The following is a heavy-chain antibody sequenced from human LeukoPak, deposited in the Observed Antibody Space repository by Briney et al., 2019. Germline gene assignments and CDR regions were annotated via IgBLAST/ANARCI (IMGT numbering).Heavy chain of an antibody. CDR1: GFTFDDYA. CDR2: ISWNSGSI. J-gene: IGHJ6*03. V-gene: IGHV3-9*03. CDR3: AKGGTAIHYYYMDV. Sequence: GGSLRLSCAASGFTFDDYAMHWVRQAPGKGLEWVSGISWNSGSIGYADSVKGRFTISRDNAKNSLYLQMNSLRAEDMALYYCAKGGTAIHYYYMDVWGKGTTVTVSS. D-gene: IGHD6-13*01.